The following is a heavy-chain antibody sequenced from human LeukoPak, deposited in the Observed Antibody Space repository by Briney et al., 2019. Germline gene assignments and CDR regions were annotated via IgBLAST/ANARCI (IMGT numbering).Heavy chain of an antibody. CDR2: ISWNSGSI. J-gene: IGHJ6*02. D-gene: IGHD4-11*01. V-gene: IGHV3-9*01. CDR3: AKETYSNYGYYYYYDGMDV. CDR1: GFTFDDYA. Sequence: PGRSLRLSCAASGFTFDDYAMHWVRQAPGKGLEWVSGISWNSGSIGYADSVKGRFTISRDNAKNSLYLQMNSLRAEDTALYYCAKETYSNYGYYYYYDGMDVWGQGTTVTVSS.